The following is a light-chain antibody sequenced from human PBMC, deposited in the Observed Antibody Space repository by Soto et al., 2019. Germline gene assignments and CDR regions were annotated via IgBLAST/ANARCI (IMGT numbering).Light chain of an antibody. J-gene: IGKJ4*01. CDR2: DAS. CDR1: QDISNY. V-gene: IGKV1-33*01. Sequence: DIKMYQSPSSLSASVGDRVTITCQASQDISNYLNWYQQKPGKAPKLLIYDASNLETGVPSRFSGSGSGTDFTFTISSLQPEDIATYYCQQYDNLPFGGGTKVDIK. CDR3: QQYDNLP.